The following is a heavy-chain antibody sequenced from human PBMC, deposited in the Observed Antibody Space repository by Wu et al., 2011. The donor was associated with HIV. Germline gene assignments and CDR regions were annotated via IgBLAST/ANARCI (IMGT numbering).Heavy chain of an antibody. CDR1: GGTFSSYG. V-gene: IGHV1-8*02. J-gene: IGHJ4*02. D-gene: IGHD3-16*01. CDR2: INPKNKNT. Sequence: QVQLVQSGAEVKKPGSSVKVYCKASGGTFSSYGISWVRQAPGQGLEWLGLINPKNKNTKFAQEFQGRVTMTRDTSTETVYMELSSLRSDDTAVYFCATGGRERVEVCHDWGLGTLVTVSS. CDR3: ATGGRERVEVCHD.